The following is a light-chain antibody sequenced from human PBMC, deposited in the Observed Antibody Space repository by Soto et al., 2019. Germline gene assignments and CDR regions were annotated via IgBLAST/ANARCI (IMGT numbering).Light chain of an antibody. Sequence: DIVLTQSPGTLSLSPGERATLSCRASQSVSSSYLAWYQQKPGQAPRLLIYGASSRATGIPDRFSGSGSGTDFTLTISSLEPEDFAVFYCQQYNSWPLTFGGGTKVDIK. CDR1: QSVSSSY. CDR2: GAS. CDR3: QQYNSWPLT. J-gene: IGKJ4*02. V-gene: IGKV3-20*01.